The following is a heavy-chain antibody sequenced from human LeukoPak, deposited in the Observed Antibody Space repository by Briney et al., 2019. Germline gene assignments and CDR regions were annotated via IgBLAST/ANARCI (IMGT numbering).Heavy chain of an antibody. CDR2: IYYSGST. CDR1: GGSISSSSYY. D-gene: IGHD3-3*01. J-gene: IGHJ3*02. Sequence: ASETLSLTCTVSGGSISSSSYYWGWIRQPPGKGLEWIGSIYYSGSTYYNPSLKSRVTISVDTSKNQFSLKLSSVTAADTAVYYCARPSDDFWSGYYQNDAFDSWGQGTMVTVSS. CDR3: ARPSDDFWSGYYQNDAFDS. V-gene: IGHV4-39*01.